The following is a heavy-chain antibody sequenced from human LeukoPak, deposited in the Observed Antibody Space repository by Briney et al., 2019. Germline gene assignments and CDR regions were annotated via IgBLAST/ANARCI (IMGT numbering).Heavy chain of an antibody. D-gene: IGHD2-15*01. CDR1: GGSISSSNW. V-gene: IGHV4-4*02. CDR3: ARGEVVVFLSNEYYYYYMDV. Sequence: SETLSLTCAVSGGSISSSNWWSWVRQPPGKGLEWIGEIYHSGSTNYNPSLKSRVTISVDTSKNQFSLKLSSVTAADTAVYYCARGEVVVFLSNEYYYYYMDVWGKGTTVTVSS. CDR2: IYHSGST. J-gene: IGHJ6*03.